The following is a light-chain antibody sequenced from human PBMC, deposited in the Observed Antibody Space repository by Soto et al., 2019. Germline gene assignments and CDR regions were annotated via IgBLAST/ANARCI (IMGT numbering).Light chain of an antibody. CDR1: QGISNY. V-gene: IGKV1-27*01. CDR3: QKYNSARVT. J-gene: IGKJ3*01. Sequence: DLQMTQSPSSLSASVGDRVTITCRASQGISNYLAWYQQKPGKVPKLLIYAASTLQSGVPSRFSVSGSGTDFTLTISSLQPEDVATYYCQKYNSARVTFGPGTKVDIK. CDR2: AAS.